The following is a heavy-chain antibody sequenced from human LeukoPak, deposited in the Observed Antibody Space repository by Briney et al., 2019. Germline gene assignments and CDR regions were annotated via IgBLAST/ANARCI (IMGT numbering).Heavy chain of an antibody. J-gene: IGHJ4*02. D-gene: IGHD3-22*01. CDR2: IIPIFGTA. Sequence: GASVKVSCKASGGTFSSYAISWVRQAPGQGLEWMGGIIPIFGTANYAQKFQGRVTITADESTSTAYMELSSLRSEDTAVYYCAREGDGDGGYYDSSGPSPLVGWGQGTLVTVSS. CDR1: GGTFSSYA. V-gene: IGHV1-69*13. CDR3: AREGDGDGGYYDSSGPSPLVG.